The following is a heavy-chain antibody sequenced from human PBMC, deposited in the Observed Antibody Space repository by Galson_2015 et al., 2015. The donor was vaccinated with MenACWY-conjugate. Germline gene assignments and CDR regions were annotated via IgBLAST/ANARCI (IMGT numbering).Heavy chain of an antibody. D-gene: IGHD6-19*01. J-gene: IGHJ4*02. CDR2: IYSGGST. V-gene: IGHV3-53*01. Sequence: SLRLSCAASGFTVSSNYMSWVRQAPGKGLEWVSVIYSGGSTYYADSVKGRFTISRDNSKNTLYLQMNSLRAEDTAVYYCARVSSGWYSYYFDYWGQGTLVTVSS. CDR3: ARVSSGWYSYYFDY. CDR1: GFTVSSNY.